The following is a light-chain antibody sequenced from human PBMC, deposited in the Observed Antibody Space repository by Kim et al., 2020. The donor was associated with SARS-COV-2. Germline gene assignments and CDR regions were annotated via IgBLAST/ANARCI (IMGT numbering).Light chain of an antibody. CDR3: QQYNNWPPNT. CDR2: GAS. J-gene: IGKJ2*01. Sequence: ETVMTQSPATLSVSPGERATLSCRASQSVSSNLAWYQQQPGQAPRLLIYGASTRATGIPARFSGSGSGTEFTLTISSLQSEDFAVYYCQQYNNWPPNTFGLGTKLEIK. CDR1: QSVSSN. V-gene: IGKV3-15*01.